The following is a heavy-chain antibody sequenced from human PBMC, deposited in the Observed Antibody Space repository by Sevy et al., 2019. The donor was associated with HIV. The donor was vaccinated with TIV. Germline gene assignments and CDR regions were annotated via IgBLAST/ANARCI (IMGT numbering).Heavy chain of an antibody. Sequence: ASVKVSCEASGYTFANHDINWVRQAPGQGLEWMGWMNPSTAETRYAQKFRGRVTMTRDTYTTTAYMELSSLTSEDTAVYFCAKVESDYGMLTDYYRFHYYKACVFKTWGQGTLVTVSS. CDR3: AKVESDYGMLTDYYRFHYYKACVFKT. CDR1: GYTFANHD. J-gene: IGHJ5*02. D-gene: IGHD3-9*01. CDR2: MNPSTAET. V-gene: IGHV1-8*01.